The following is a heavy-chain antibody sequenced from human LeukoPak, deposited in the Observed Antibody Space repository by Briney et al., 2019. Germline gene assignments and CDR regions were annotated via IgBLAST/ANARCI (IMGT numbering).Heavy chain of an antibody. CDR3: ALVWNSYYYGMDV. V-gene: IGHV4-31*03. CDR1: GDSISSGGYY. D-gene: IGHD1/OR15-1a*01. CDR2: IYYSGST. Sequence: SQTLSLTCTVSGDSISSGGYYWSWIRRHPGKGLEWIGYIYYSGSTYYNPSLKSRVTISVDTSKNQFSLKLSSVTAADTAVYYCALVWNSYYYGMDVWGQGTTVTVSS. J-gene: IGHJ6*02.